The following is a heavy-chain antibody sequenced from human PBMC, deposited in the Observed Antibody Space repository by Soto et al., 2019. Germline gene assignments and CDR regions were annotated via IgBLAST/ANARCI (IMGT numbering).Heavy chain of an antibody. Sequence: EVQLVESGGGLVQPGRSLRLSCAASGFTFDDYAMHWVRQAPGKGLEWVSGISWNSGSMGYADSVKGRFTISRDNAKNSLYLQMNSLRAEDTALYYCAKEITIFGVVIGFDYWGQGTLVTVSS. CDR1: GFTFDDYA. J-gene: IGHJ4*02. CDR2: ISWNSGSM. V-gene: IGHV3-9*01. D-gene: IGHD3-3*01. CDR3: AKEITIFGVVIGFDY.